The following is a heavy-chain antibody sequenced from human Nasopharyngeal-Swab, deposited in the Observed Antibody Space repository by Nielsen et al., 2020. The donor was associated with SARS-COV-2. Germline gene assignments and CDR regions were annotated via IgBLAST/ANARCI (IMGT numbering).Heavy chain of an antibody. CDR2: IGDKDHNYAT. CDR1: GFIFNASA. J-gene: IGHJ4*02. CDR3: TTDFYFDY. V-gene: IGHV3-73*01. Sequence: GESLKIFCAASGFIFNASAIHWVRQASGKGLEWVGRIGDKDHNYATTYGASVQGRFTISRDDSKNTAFLQMDSLKTEDTALYYCTTDFYFDYWGQGTLVTVSS.